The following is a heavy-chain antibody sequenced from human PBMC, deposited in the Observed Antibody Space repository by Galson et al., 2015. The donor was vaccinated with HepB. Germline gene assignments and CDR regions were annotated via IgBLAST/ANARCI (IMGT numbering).Heavy chain of an antibody. CDR3: ARQDFRVTTLDY. Sequence: SVKVSCKASGYTFTNYLMHWVRQAPGQGLEWMGIINPNGGSTKYAQRFEGRVTMTRDTSTSTVFMELSSLRPEDTAVYYCARQDFRVTTLDYWGQGTLVTVSS. CDR1: GYTFTNYL. J-gene: IGHJ4*02. V-gene: IGHV1-46*01. CDR2: INPNGGST. D-gene: IGHD4-17*01.